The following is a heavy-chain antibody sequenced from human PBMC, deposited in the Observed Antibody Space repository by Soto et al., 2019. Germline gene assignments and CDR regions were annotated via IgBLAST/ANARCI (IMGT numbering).Heavy chain of an antibody. D-gene: IGHD3-9*01. V-gene: IGHV4-39*02. CDR3: ARTLREYYDILTGYYHADY. J-gene: IGHJ4*02. CDR1: GGSISNSSYP. CDR2: IYYSGST. Sequence: SETLSLTCTVSGGSISNSSYPWGWIRQPPGKGLEWIGSIYYSGSTSYNPSLKSRVTISVDTSQNHFSLKLSSVTAADTAVYFCARTLREYYDILTGYYHADYWGQGTLVTVSS.